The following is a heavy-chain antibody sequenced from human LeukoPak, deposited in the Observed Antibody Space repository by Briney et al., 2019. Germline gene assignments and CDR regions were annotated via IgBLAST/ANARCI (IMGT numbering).Heavy chain of an antibody. V-gene: IGHV3-21*01. CDR3: ARSVTSTPGAFDI. J-gene: IGHJ3*02. Sequence: GGSLRLSCAASGFTFSSYSMNWVRQAPGKGLEWVSSISSSSSYIYYADSVKGRFTISRDNAKNSLYPQMNSLRAEDTAVYYCARSVTSTPGAFDIWDQGTMVTVSS. D-gene: IGHD2-21*02. CDR2: ISSSSSYI. CDR1: GFTFSSYS.